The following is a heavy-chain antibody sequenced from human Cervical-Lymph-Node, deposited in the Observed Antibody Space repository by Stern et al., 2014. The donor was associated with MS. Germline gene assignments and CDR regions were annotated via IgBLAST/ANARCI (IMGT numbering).Heavy chain of an antibody. CDR2: INPSGGST. CDR3: ARAITGAAFDI. D-gene: IGHD3-3*01. CDR1: GYTFGRDY. V-gene: IGHV1-46*01. Sequence: QLVQSGAEVKKPGASVKVSCKASGYTFGRDYMHWVRQAPGHGLEWMGIINPSGGSTNSAQKFQDRVTMTRDSSTSTVYMELSSLRSDDKAVYYCARAITGAAFDIWGQGTMVTVSS. J-gene: IGHJ3*02.